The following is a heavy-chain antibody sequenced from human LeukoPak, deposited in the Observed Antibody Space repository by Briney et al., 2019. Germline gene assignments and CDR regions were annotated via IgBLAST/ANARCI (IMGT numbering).Heavy chain of an antibody. Sequence: ASVKVSCKASGYTFTSYDINWVRQATGQGLEWMGWMNPSSGNTGYAQKFQGRVTMTRNTSISTAYMELSSLRSEDTAVYYCARAGDYGSGSYYMLGVVHTYMDVWGKGTTVTISS. CDR3: ARAGDYGSGSYYMLGVVHTYMDV. CDR2: MNPSSGNT. CDR1: GYTFTSYD. J-gene: IGHJ6*03. D-gene: IGHD3-10*01. V-gene: IGHV1-8*01.